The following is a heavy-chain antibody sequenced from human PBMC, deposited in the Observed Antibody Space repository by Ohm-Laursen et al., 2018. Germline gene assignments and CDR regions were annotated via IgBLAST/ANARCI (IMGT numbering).Heavy chain of an antibody. CDR1: EFTFDDYA. CDR2: ISWNSGSI. CDR3: ASEGGF. D-gene: IGHD3-16*01. V-gene: IGHV3-9*01. J-gene: IGHJ4*02. Sequence: SLRLSCAASEFTFDDYAMHWVRQAPGKGLEWVSGISWNSGSIGYADSVKGRFTISRDNAKNSLYLQMNSLRAEDTALYYCASEGGFWGQGTLVTVSS.